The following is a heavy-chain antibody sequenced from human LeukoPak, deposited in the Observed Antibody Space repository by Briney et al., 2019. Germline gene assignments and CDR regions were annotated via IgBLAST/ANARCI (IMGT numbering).Heavy chain of an antibody. J-gene: IGHJ6*03. V-gene: IGHV3-20*04. CDR3: AKSTDYYYMDV. D-gene: IGHD1-1*01. Sequence: GGSLRLSCAASGFTFDDYGMSWVRQAPGKGLEWVSGINWNGGSTGYADSVKGRFTISRDNAKNSLYLQMNSLRAEDMGLYFCAKSTDYYYMDVWGKGTTVTVSS. CDR1: GFTFDDYG. CDR2: INWNGGST.